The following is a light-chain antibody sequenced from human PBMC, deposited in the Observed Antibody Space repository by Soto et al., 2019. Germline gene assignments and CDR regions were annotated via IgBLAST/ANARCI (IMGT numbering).Light chain of an antibody. Sequence: QSVLTQPASVSGSPGHSITISCTGTSSDVGGSNYVSWYQQYPGKAPKLMIFEVTYRPSGVSNRFSGSKSGNTASLTISGLQAEDEGDYYCRSYSTNTTLVLFGGGTQLTVL. J-gene: IGLJ2*01. V-gene: IGLV2-14*01. CDR3: RSYSTNTTLVL. CDR1: SSDVGGSNY. CDR2: EVT.